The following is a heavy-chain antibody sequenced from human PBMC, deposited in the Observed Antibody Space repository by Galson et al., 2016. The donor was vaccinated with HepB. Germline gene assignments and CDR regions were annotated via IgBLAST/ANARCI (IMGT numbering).Heavy chain of an antibody. D-gene: IGHD1-14*01. CDR2: MNPSSGNT. CDR3: ARGIRNLLYSDY. J-gene: IGHJ4*02. Sequence: SVKVSCKASGYTFSNYDITWVRQATGQGLEWMGWMNPSSGNTGYAQKFQGRATMTRDTSISTAFMELSSLTSEDTAIYYCARGIRNLLYSDYWAQGTLVTGSS. V-gene: IGHV1-8*01. CDR1: GYTFSNYD.